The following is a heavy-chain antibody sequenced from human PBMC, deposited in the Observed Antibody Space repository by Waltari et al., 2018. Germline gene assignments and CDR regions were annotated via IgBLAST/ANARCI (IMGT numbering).Heavy chain of an antibody. CDR3: ASRGGVTYYYDSSGYYSHYWYFDL. D-gene: IGHD3-22*01. J-gene: IGHJ2*01. V-gene: IGHV1-69*05. CDR2: IIPIFGTA. CDR1: GGTFSSYA. Sequence: QVQLVQSGAEVKKPGSSVKVSCKASGGTFSSYAISWVRQAPGQGLEWMGGIIPIFGTANYAQKFQGRVTITTDESTSTAYMELSSLRSEDTAVYYCASRGGVTYYYDSSGYYSHYWYFDLWGRGTLVTVSS.